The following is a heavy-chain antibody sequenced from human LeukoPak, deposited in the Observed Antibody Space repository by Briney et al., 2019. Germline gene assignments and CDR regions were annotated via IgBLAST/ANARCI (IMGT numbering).Heavy chain of an antibody. J-gene: IGHJ6*02. D-gene: IGHD6-19*01. Sequence: PGGSLRLSCAVSGFTFSNFAVNWVRQAPGKGLEWVSVIGGGDGSIYYADSVKGRFTISRDNSKNTLYLQMTSLRAEDAAIYYCAKGMGLAHYYFYGMDVWGQGTTVTVSS. CDR2: IGGGDGSI. V-gene: IGHV3-23*01. CDR1: GFTFSNFA. CDR3: AKGMGLAHYYFYGMDV.